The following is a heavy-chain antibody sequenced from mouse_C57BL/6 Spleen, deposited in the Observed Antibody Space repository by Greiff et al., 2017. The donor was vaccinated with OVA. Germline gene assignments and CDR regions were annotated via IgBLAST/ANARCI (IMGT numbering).Heavy chain of an antibody. Sequence: EVQLQESGPVLVKPGASVKMSCKASGYTFTDYYMNWVKQSHGKSLEWIGVINPYNGGTSYNQKFKGKATLTVDKSSSTAYMELNSLTSEYSAVYYCARFLITTVVANDFDYWGQGTTLTVSS. V-gene: IGHV1-19*01. CDR3: ARFLITTVVANDFDY. D-gene: IGHD1-1*01. CDR2: INPYNGGT. CDR1: GYTFTDYY. J-gene: IGHJ2*01.